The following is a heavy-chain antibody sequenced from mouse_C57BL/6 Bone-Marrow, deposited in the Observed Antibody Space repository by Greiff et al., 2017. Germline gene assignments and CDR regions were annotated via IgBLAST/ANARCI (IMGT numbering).Heavy chain of an antibody. V-gene: IGHV1-63*01. CDR2: IYPGGGYT. CDR3: AGWDYGSSYGAY. CDR1: GYTFTNYW. D-gene: IGHD1-1*01. J-gene: IGHJ3*01. Sequence: VQLQQSGAELVRPGTSVKMSCKASGYTFTNYWIGWAKQRPGHGLEWIGDIYPGGGYTNYNEKFKGKATLTADKSSSTAYMQFSSLTSEDSAIYYCAGWDYGSSYGAYWGQGTLVTVSA.